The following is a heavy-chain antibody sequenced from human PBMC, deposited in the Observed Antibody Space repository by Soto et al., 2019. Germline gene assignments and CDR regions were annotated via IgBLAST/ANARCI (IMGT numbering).Heavy chain of an antibody. CDR3: ARRDSSSWYLGWFDP. CDR2: IYYSGST. D-gene: IGHD6-13*01. CDR1: GGSISSYY. V-gene: IGHV4-59*08. J-gene: IGHJ5*02. Sequence: QVQLQESGPGLVKPSETLSLTCTVSGGSISSYYWSWIRQPPGKGLEWIGYIYYSGSTNYNPSLRSRVTCXXDXSXXQFSLTLSSVTAADTAVYYCARRDSSSWYLGWFDPWGQGTLVTVSS.